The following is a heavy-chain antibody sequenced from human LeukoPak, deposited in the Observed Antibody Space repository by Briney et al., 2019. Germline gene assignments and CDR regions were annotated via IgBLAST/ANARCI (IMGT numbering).Heavy chain of an antibody. V-gene: IGHV3-74*01. CDR3: VRDFRSADY. CDR2: ICPDGTGI. CDR1: GFTFSSYA. Sequence: GGSLRLSCAASGFTFSSYAMSWVRQAPGKGPMWVSRICPDGTGISYADSVKARFTTSRDNAKNTVYLQMNSLREEDTAVYYCVRDFRSADYWGQGTLVTVSS. J-gene: IGHJ4*02.